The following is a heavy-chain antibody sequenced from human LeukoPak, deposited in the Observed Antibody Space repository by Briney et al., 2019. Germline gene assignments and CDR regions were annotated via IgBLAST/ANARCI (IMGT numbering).Heavy chain of an antibody. CDR1: GGSFSGYY. Sequence: SETLSLTCAVYGGSFSGYYWSWIRQPPGKGLEWIGEINHSGSTNYNPSLKGRVTISVDTSKNQFSLKLSSVTAADTAVYYCARGRRFAHGDAFDIWGQGTMVTVSS. CDR3: ARGRRFAHGDAFDI. D-gene: IGHD3-10*01. CDR2: INHSGST. V-gene: IGHV4-34*01. J-gene: IGHJ3*02.